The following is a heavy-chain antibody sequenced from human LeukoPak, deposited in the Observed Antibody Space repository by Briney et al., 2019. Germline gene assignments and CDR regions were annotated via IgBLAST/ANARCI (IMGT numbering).Heavy chain of an antibody. CDR2: IDTAGDT. CDR1: GFTFSDYD. D-gene: IGHD6-13*01. CDR3: ASSRNSWVGPFDY. V-gene: IGHV3-13*01. Sequence: GGSLRLSCAASGFTFSDYDMHWVRQATGKGLEWVSAIDTAGDTYYAGSVKGRFTISREIAKNSLYLQMNSLRAEDTAVYYCASSRNSWVGPFDYWGQGTLVTVSS. J-gene: IGHJ4*02.